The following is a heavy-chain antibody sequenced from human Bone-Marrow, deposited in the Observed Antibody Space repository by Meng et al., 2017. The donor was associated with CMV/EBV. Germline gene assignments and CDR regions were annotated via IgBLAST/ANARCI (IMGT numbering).Heavy chain of an antibody. CDR1: GFIVSTNY. CDR2: IYSGGRT. D-gene: IGHD1-26*01. J-gene: IGHJ6*01. CDR3: ARDGIVVAQGMDV. Sequence: GESLKISCAAYGFIVSTNYMYWVRQAPGKGLEWVSVIYSGGRTYYADSVKGRFTISRDTSKNTLYLQMNSLRVEDTAVYYCARDGIVVAQGMDVWGQGTTVTGSS. V-gene: IGHV3-53*01.